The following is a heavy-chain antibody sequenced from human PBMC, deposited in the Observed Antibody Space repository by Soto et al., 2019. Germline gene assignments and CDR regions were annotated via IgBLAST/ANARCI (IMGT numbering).Heavy chain of an antibody. CDR2: IYPGDSDT. Sequence: PGESLKISCKGSGYSFTSYWIGWVRQMPGKGLEWMGIIYPGDSDTRYSPSFQGQVTISADKSISTAYLQWSSLKAPDTAMYYCARPACSNWSPHPGAFDIWDQGTMVTVSS. CDR3: ARPACSNWSPHPGAFDI. J-gene: IGHJ3*02. V-gene: IGHV5-51*01. D-gene: IGHD2-8*01. CDR1: GYSFTSYW.